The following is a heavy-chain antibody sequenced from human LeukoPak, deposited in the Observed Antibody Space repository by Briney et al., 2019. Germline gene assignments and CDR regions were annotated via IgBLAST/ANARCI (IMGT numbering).Heavy chain of an antibody. J-gene: IGHJ5*02. CDR2: INHSGST. V-gene: IGHV4-34*01. CDR1: GFTFSSYA. D-gene: IGHD2-2*01. Sequence: GSLRLSCAASGFTFSSYAMSWVRQAPGKGLEWIGEINHSGSTNYNPSLKSRVTISVDTSKNQFSLKLSSVTAADTAVYYCARTLYCSSTSCRTAGWFDPWGQGTLSPSPQ. CDR3: ARTLYCSSTSCRTAGWFDP.